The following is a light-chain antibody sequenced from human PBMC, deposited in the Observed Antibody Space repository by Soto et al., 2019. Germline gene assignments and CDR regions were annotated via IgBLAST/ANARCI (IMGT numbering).Light chain of an antibody. CDR1: QSVSQY. CDR3: QQYASSARLT. CDR2: GAS. Sequence: EIVLTQSPGTLSWSLGERATLSCRASQSVSQYFAWYQQKPGQAPRLLIYGASSRANGIPDRFSGSGSGTDFTLTINGLEPEDFAVYYCQQYASSARLTFGPGTNVDI. J-gene: IGKJ3*01. V-gene: IGKV3-20*01.